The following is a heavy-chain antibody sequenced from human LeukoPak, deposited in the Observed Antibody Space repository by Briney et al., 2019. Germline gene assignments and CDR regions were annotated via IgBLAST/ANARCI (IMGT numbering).Heavy chain of an antibody. CDR1: GYTFSSYW. CDR3: ARGLVVPAASPFFDY. V-gene: IGHV4-4*02. J-gene: IGHJ4*02. CDR2: IYHSGST. D-gene: IGHD2-2*01. Sequence: GSLRLSCAASGYTFSSYWMSWVRQAPGKGLEWIGEIYHSGSTNYNPSLKSRVTISVDKSKNQFSLKLSSVTAADTAVYYCARGLVVPAASPFFDYWGQGTLVTVSS.